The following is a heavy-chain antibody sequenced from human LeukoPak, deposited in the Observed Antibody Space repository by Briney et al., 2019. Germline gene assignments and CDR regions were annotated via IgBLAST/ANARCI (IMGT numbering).Heavy chain of an antibody. Sequence: GGSLRLSCAASGFTFSDYYMSWIRQAPGKGLEWVSYISSSGTTFYYADSVKGRFTIPRDNAKNSLYLQMNSLRVEDTAVYYCARGSTYYDSSGYYDYWGQGILVTVSS. CDR1: GFTFSDYY. J-gene: IGHJ4*02. V-gene: IGHV3-11*01. D-gene: IGHD3-22*01. CDR2: ISSSGTTF. CDR3: ARGSTYYDSSGYYDY.